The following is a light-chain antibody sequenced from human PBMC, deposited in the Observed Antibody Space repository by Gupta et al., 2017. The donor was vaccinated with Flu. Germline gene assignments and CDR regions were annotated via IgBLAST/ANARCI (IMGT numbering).Light chain of an antibody. CDR3: SSYTTTAICV. V-gene: IGLV2-14*01. CDR1: TSDVVTYNS. Sequence: QSALTQPASVSGIPGKSITSSGPGTTSDVVTYNSVYRYQQHPGKAPKVIIFDVSKRPSGISHRFSGSKSVNTASLTISDLQSEDEADYYCSSYTTTAICVFGGGTKVTVL. CDR2: DVS. J-gene: IGLJ3*02.